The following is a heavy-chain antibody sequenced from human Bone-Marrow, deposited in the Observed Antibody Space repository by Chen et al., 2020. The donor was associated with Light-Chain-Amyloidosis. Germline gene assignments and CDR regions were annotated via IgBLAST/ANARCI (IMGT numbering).Heavy chain of an antibody. D-gene: IGHD3-16*01. CDR1: YW. CDR2: IKQDGSEK. V-gene: IGHV3-7*01. CDR3: VRWTNHGGYYYMDV. J-gene: IGHJ6*03. Sequence: YWMGWVRQAPGKGLEWVANIKQDGSEKYYVDSVKGRFTISRDNAKNSLFLQMSSLSAEDTAVYHCVRWTNHGGYYYMDVWGKGTTVTVSS.